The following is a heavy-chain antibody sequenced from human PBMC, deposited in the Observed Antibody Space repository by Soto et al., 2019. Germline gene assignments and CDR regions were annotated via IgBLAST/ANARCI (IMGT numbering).Heavy chain of an antibody. CDR1: GFTFSSYG. CDR2: IWYDGSNK. CDR3: ARGGPYYYDSSGYSREKPFDY. J-gene: IGHJ4*02. V-gene: IGHV3-33*01. Sequence: HPGGSLRLSCAASGFTFSSYGMHWVRQAPGKGLEWVAVIWYDGSNKYYADSVKGRFTISRDNSKNTLYLQMNSLRAEDTAVYYCARGGPYYYDSSGYSREKPFDYWGQGTLVTVSS. D-gene: IGHD3-22*01.